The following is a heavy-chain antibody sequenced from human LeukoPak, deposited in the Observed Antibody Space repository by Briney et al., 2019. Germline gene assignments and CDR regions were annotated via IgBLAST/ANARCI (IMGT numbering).Heavy chain of an antibody. CDR1: WFPDSRNF. CDR3: ARRAGAYSHPYDY. V-gene: IGHV3-53*01. D-gene: IGHD4/OR15-4a*01. J-gene: IGHJ4*02. CDR2: IYSATT. Sequence: GGSLSLSCRLSWFPDSRNFMSDVRQARGKGLEWISYIYSATTHYSDSVKGRFTISRDNSKNTLYLQMNSLRAEDTAVYYSARRAGAYSHPYDYWGQGTLVTVSS.